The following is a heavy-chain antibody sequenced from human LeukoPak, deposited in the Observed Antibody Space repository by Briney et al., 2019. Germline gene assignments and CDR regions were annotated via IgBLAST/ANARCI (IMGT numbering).Heavy chain of an antibody. CDR3: ARDESGDNDAFDI. J-gene: IGHJ3*02. CDR1: GFTFSSYS. V-gene: IGHV3-21*01. D-gene: IGHD2-21*01. Sequence: GGSLRLSCAASGFTFSSYSMNWVRLAPGKGLEWVSSISGSSNYIYYADSVKGRFTISRGNAKNSLYLQMNSLRVEDTAVYYCARDESGDNDAFDIWGQGTMVTVSS. CDR2: ISGSSNYI.